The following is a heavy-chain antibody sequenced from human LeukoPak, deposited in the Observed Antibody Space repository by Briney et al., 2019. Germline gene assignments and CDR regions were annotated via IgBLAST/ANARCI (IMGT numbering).Heavy chain of an antibody. CDR2: IYYSGST. J-gene: IGHJ4*02. V-gene: IGHV4-39*01. CDR1: GGSIRNSNFF. CDR3: ARGTTKFDY. D-gene: IGHD1/OR15-1a*01. Sequence: PSETLSLTCTVSGGSIRNSNFFWGWIRQPPGKGLEWIGSIYYSGSTSYNASLKSRVTISVDTSKNQFSLTLRSVTAADTAVYYCARGTTKFDYWGQGTLVTVSS.